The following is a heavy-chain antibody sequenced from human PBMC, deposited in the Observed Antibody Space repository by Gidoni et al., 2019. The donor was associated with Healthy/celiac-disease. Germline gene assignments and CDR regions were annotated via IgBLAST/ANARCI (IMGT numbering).Heavy chain of an antibody. CDR2: INSSGGST. J-gene: IGHJ4*02. CDR1: GFTFSSYA. Sequence: EVQLLESGGDLVQHGGSLRLSCAASGFTFSSYAMSWVRQAPGKGLEWVSTINSSGGSTYYADSVQGRFTLSRDNSKNTLYLQMNSLRAEDTAVYYCAKDLYSSRMYYFDYWGQGTLVTVSS. CDR3: AKDLYSSRMYYFDY. D-gene: IGHD6-13*01. V-gene: IGHV3-23*01.